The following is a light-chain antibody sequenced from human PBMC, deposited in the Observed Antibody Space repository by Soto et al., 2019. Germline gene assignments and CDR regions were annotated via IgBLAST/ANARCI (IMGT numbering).Light chain of an antibody. V-gene: IGLV2-14*01. CDR2: DVS. Sequence: QSVLTQPASVSGSPGQSITISCTGTSSDVGGYNYVSWYQQHPGKAPKFMIYDVSNRPSGVSNRFSGSKSGNTASLTISGLQAEDEGDYYCISYTTSNTRQIVFGTGTKVTVL. CDR1: SSDVGGYNY. CDR3: ISYTTSNTRQIV. J-gene: IGLJ1*01.